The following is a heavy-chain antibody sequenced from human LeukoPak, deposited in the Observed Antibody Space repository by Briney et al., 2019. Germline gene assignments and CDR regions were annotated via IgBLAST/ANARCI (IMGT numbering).Heavy chain of an antibody. D-gene: IGHD3-10*01. V-gene: IGHV4-34*01. CDR2: TDRSGTT. J-gene: IGHJ4*02. CDR1: GGSFSGYY. CDR3: ARGTGSGSYFHA. Sequence: PSETLSLTCAVYGGSFSGYYWSWIRQPPGKGLEWIGETDRSGTTSCSPSLKSRVTISVDTSKNQFSLKLSSVTAADTAVYYCARGTGSGSYFHAWGQGTLVTVSS.